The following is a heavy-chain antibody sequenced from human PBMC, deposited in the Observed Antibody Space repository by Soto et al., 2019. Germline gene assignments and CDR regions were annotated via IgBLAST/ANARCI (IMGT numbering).Heavy chain of an antibody. CDR2: ISSNSAYI. Sequence: LRLSCAASGFTFTSFAVSWVRQAPGKGLEWVSTISSNSAYIYYTDALRGRFTISRDNAKNSLHLQMNSLRAEDTAVYYCTRDASRDSSARGWFDPWGPGTLVTVSS. CDR3: TRDASRDSSARGWFDP. V-gene: IGHV3-21*01. J-gene: IGHJ5*02. D-gene: IGHD6-13*01. CDR1: GFTFTSFA.